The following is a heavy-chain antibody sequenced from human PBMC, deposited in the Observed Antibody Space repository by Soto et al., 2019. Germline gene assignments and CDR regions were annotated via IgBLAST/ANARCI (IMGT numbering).Heavy chain of an antibody. CDR2: ISGSGGST. V-gene: IGHV3-23*01. J-gene: IGHJ3*02. CDR1: GFTFSSYA. D-gene: IGHD3-10*01. Sequence: EVQLLESGGGLVQPGGSLRLSCAASGFTFSSYAMSWVRQAPGKGLEWVSAISGSGGSTYYADSVKGRFTISRDNSKNTRYLQMNSLRAEDTAVYYCAKATYSGGGAFDIWGQGTMVTVSS. CDR3: AKATYSGGGAFDI.